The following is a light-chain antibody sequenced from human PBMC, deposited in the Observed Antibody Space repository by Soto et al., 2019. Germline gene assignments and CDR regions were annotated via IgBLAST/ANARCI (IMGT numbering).Light chain of an antibody. CDR3: QQYGNSPVFT. V-gene: IGKV3-20*01. CDR2: ATS. CDR1: QSVSSSY. J-gene: IGKJ3*01. Sequence: EIVLTQSPGTLSLSPGERATLSCRASQSVSSSYLAWHQQKPGQAPRLLIYATSNRATGIPDRFSGSGSGADFTLTISRLEPEDFAVYYCQQYGNSPVFTFGPGTKVDIK.